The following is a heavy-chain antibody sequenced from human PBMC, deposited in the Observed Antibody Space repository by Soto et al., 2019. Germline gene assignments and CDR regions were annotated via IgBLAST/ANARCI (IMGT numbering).Heavy chain of an antibody. V-gene: IGHV4-59*01. CDR1: GGSISSYY. J-gene: IGHJ5*02. CDR3: ARALPPPYSSSWYGGFDP. Sequence: PSETLSLTCTVSGGSISSYYWSWIRQPPGKGLEWIGYIYYSGSTNYNPSLKSRVTISVDTSKNQFSLKLSSVTAADTAVYYCARALPPPYSSSWYGGFDPWGQGTLVTVSS. D-gene: IGHD6-13*01. CDR2: IYYSGST.